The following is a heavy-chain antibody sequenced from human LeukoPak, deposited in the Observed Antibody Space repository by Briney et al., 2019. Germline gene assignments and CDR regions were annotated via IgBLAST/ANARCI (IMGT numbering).Heavy chain of an antibody. CDR3: ARHRYPNSPEGLEYGDYNYYYYGMDV. V-gene: IGHV1-46*01. CDR1: GYTFTSYY. D-gene: IGHD4-17*01. CDR2: INPSGGST. Sequence: GASVKVSCKASGYTFTSYYMHWVRQAPGQGLEWMGIINPSGGSTSSAQKFQGRVTMTRDTSTSTVYMELSSLRSDDTAVYYCARHRYPNSPEGLEYGDYNYYYYGMDVGGKGPRDSVST. J-gene: IGHJ6*04.